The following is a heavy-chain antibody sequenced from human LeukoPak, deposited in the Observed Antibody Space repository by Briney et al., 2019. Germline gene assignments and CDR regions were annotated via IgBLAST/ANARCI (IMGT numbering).Heavy chain of an antibody. D-gene: IGHD6-13*01. CDR3: VCQLNEAAGAGDFDY. Sequence: ASVKVSCKVSGYTLTELSMHWVRQAPGKGLEWMGGFDPEDGETIYAQKFQGRVTLTTDTSTSTAYMELRSLRSDDTAVYYCVCQLNEAAGAGDFDYWGQGTLVTVSS. CDR1: GYTLTELS. CDR2: FDPEDGET. V-gene: IGHV1-24*01. J-gene: IGHJ4*02.